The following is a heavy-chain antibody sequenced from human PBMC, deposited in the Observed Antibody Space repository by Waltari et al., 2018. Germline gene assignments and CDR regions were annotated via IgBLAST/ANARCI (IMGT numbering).Heavy chain of an antibody. V-gene: IGHV4-34*01. Sequence: QVQLQQWGAGLLKPSETLSLTCAVSGGSFSGYFWNWIRQAPGQGLEWLAEIDHSGSTNYNPSLKSRVTISLDMSKNLCSLNLSSVTAADTAVLFWARGASVVTPWRRIMDVWGQGTTVTVAS. CDR3: ARGASVVTPWRRIMDV. CDR2: IDHSGST. J-gene: IGHJ6*02. CDR1: GGSFSGYF. D-gene: IGHD2-21*02.